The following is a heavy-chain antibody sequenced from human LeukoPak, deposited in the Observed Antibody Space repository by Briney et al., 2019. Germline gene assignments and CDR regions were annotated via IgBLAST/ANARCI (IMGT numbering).Heavy chain of an antibody. J-gene: IGHJ3*02. CDR2: ISYDGSNK. CDR3: ARVIRPHGTAFDI. D-gene: IGHD1-1*01. Sequence: GGSLRLSCAASGFTFSSYAMHWVRQAPGKGLEWVAVISYDGSNKYYADSVKGRFTISRDNSKNTLYLQMNSLGAEDTAVYYCARVIRPHGTAFDIWGQGTMVTVSS. CDR1: GFTFSSYA. V-gene: IGHV3-30-3*01.